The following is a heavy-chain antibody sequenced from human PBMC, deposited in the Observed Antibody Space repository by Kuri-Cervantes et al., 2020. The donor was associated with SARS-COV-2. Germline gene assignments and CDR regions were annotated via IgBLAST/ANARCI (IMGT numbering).Heavy chain of an antibody. J-gene: IGHJ6*02. CDR3: ARDRCLACDYYYGMDV. CDR2: INPNSGGT. CDR1: GYTFTSYA. D-gene: IGHD5-12*01. Sequence: GGSLRLSCKASGYTFTSYAMHWVRQAPGQRLEWMGWINPNSGGTNYAQKFQGWVTMTRDTSISTAYMELSRLRSDDTAVYYCARDRCLACDYYYGMDVWGQGTTVPVSS. V-gene: IGHV1-2*04.